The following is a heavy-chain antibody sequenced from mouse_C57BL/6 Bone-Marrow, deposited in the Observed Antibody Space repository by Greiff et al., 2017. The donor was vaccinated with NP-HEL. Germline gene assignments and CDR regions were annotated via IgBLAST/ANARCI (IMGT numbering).Heavy chain of an antibody. CDR1: GYTFTDYY. Sequence: VQLQQSGAELVRPGASVKLSCKASGYTFTDYYINWVKQRPGQGLEWIARIYPGSGNTYYNEKFKGKATLTAEKSSSTAYMQLSSLTSEDSAVYFCARPYYYGSSYWYFDVWGTGTTVTVSS. D-gene: IGHD1-1*01. V-gene: IGHV1-76*01. J-gene: IGHJ1*03. CDR2: IYPGSGNT. CDR3: ARPYYYGSSYWYFDV.